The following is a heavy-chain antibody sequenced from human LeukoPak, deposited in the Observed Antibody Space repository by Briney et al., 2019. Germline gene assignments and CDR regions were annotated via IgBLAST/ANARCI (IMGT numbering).Heavy chain of an antibody. CDR3: ARDASVDPYDAFDI. CDR1: GFTFSSYS. CDR2: ISYDGSNK. D-gene: IGHD3/OR15-3a*01. J-gene: IGHJ3*02. V-gene: IGHV3-30*03. Sequence: GGSLRLSCAASGFTFSSYSMNWVRQAPGKGLEWVAVISYDGSNKYYADSVKGRFTISRDNSKNTLYLQMNSLRAEDTAVYYCARDASVDPYDAFDIWGQGTMVTVSS.